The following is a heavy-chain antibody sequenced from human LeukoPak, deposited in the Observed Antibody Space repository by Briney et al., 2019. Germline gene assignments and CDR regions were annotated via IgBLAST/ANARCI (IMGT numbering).Heavy chain of an antibody. CDR2: IYTSGST. J-gene: IGHJ4*02. V-gene: IGHV4-4*07. D-gene: IGHD2/OR15-2a*01. CDR3: ARDVLAQGLGY. Sequence: PSETLSLTCTVSGGSISIYYWSWIRQPAGKGLEWIGRIYTSGSTNYNPSLESRVTMSVDTSKYQFSLKLSSVTAADTAVYYCARDVLAQGLGYWGQGTLVTVSS. CDR1: GGSISIYY.